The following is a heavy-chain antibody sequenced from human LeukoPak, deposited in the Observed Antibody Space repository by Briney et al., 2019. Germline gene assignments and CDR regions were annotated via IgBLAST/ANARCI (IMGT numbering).Heavy chain of an antibody. Sequence: GGSLRLSCEASGFTFASHAMGWVRQAPGKGLEWVSSITGSAKTTYYADSVKGRFTISRDNSKNTLYLQMNSLRAEDTAVYYCARVKYCSAGSCYAAFDIWGQGTMVTVSS. CDR3: ARVKYCSAGSCYAAFDI. J-gene: IGHJ3*02. CDR1: GFTFASHA. V-gene: IGHV3-23*01. D-gene: IGHD2-15*01. CDR2: ITGSAKTT.